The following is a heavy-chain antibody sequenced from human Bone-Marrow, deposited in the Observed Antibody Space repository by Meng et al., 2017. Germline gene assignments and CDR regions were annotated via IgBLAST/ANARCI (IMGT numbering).Heavy chain of an antibody. CDR1: GYSISSGYY. D-gene: IGHD3-22*01. V-gene: IGHV4-38-2*02. J-gene: IGHJ3*02. CDR2: IYHSGST. Sequence: ESLKISCTVSGYSISSGYYWGWIRQPPGKGLEWIGSIYHSGSTYYNPSLKSRVTISVDTSKNQFSLKLSSVTAADTAVYYCDTYYYDSSGYYDAFDIWGQGTMVTVSS. CDR3: DTYYYDSSGYYDAFDI.